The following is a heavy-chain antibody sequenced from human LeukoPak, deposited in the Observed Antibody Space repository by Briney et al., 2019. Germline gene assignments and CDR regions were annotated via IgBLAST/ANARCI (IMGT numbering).Heavy chain of an antibody. CDR1: GFTFSRNW. D-gene: IGHD6-19*01. CDR3: ARVGGDSSDWGTMIDY. J-gene: IGHJ4*02. Sequence: GGSLRLSCAASGFTFSRNWMSWFRQAPGKRLEWVYNIKQDGSEKYYVDSVKGRFTISRDNAKNSLYLQMNSLRAEDTAVYFCARVGGDSSDWGTMIDYWGQGTLVTVSS. CDR2: IKQDGSEK. V-gene: IGHV3-7*01.